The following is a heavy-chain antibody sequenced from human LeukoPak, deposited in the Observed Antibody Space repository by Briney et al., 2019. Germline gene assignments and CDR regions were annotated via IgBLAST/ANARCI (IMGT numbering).Heavy chain of an antibody. Sequence: SETLSLTCAVYGGSFSGYYWSWIRQPPGKGLEWIGEINHSGSTNYNPSLKSRVTISVDTSKNQFSLKLSSVTAADTAVYYCARGGQDIVVVPAAKYYYYYMDVWGKGTTVTVSS. CDR2: INHSGST. CDR1: GGSFSGYY. D-gene: IGHD2-2*01. J-gene: IGHJ6*03. CDR3: ARGGQDIVVVPAAKYYYYYMDV. V-gene: IGHV4-34*01.